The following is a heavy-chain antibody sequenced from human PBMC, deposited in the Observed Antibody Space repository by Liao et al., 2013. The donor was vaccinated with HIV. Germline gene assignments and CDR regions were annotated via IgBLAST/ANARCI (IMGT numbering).Heavy chain of an antibody. CDR3: ARERWALSTRTFDI. V-gene: IGHV4-34*01. CDR1: GGSFSGYY. Sequence: QVQLQQWGAGLLKPSETLSLTCAVYGGSFSGYYWSWIRQPPGKGLEWIGEISHSGGTNYNPSLKSRVSISVDTSKNQFSLKLSSVTAADTAVYYCARERWALSTRTFDIWGQGDKWSPSLQ. J-gene: IGHJ3*02. CDR2: ISHSGGT. D-gene: IGHD4-23*01.